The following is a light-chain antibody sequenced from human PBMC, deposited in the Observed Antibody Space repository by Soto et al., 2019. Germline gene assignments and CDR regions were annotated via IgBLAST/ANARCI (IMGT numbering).Light chain of an antibody. CDR3: QQYNSCAT. Sequence: DIQMTQSPSTLSASVGDRVTITCRASQSISSWLAWYQQNPGQAPKLLIYKASSLESGVPSRFSGSGSGTEFTLTISSLQPDDFATYYCQQYNSCATFGQGTKVEIK. V-gene: IGKV1-5*03. CDR2: KAS. J-gene: IGKJ1*01. CDR1: QSISSW.